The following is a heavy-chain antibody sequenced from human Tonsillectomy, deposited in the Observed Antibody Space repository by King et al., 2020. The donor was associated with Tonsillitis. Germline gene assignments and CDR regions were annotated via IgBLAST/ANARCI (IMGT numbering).Heavy chain of an antibody. V-gene: IGHV1-2*02. J-gene: IGHJ3*02. CDR3: AKIGTAYGAFDI. Sequence: QLVQSGAEVKKPGASVKVSCKASGYTFTGYHMHWVRQARGQGLEWMGWISPNSGGPNYAQMFQGRVTMTRDTSITTAYMELSGLRSDDTAVYYCAKIGTAYGAFDIWGQGTMVTVSS. CDR1: GYTFTGYH. D-gene: IGHD3-10*01. CDR2: ISPNSGGP.